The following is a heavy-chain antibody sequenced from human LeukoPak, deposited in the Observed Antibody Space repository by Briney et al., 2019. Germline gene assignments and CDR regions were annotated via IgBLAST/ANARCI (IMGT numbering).Heavy chain of an antibody. V-gene: IGHV4-34*01. CDR3: ARGRRAVALHD. J-gene: IGHJ4*02. CDR1: VGSLSGDE. D-gene: IGHD6-19*01. CDR2: INHSGST. Sequence: PSETLSLTCAVYVGSLSGDEWSWIRQPLRKGLEWIGEINHSGSTNYNPSLKSRVTISVDTSKNQFSLKLSSVTAADTAVYYCARGRRAVALHDWGQGTLVTVSS.